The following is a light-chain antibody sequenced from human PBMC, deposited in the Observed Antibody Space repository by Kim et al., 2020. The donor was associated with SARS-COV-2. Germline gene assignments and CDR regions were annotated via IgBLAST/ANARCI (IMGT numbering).Light chain of an antibody. J-gene: IGLJ1*01. CDR1: KLGDKY. Sequence: ELTQPPSVSVSPGQTASITCSGYKLGDKYVSWYQQKPGQSPVVVIYQDNQRPSGIRERFSGSNSGNTATLTISGTQAMDEADYYCQAWDSSTHNYVFG. V-gene: IGLV3-1*01. CDR3: QAWDSSTHNYV. CDR2: QDN.